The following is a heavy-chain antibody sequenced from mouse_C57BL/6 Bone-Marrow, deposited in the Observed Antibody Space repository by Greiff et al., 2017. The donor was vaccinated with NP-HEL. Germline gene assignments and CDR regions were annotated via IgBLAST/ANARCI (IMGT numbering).Heavy chain of an antibody. Sequence: QVQLQQSGAELAKPGASVKLSCKASGYTFTSYWMHWVKQRPGQGLEWIGYINPSSGYTKYNQKFKDTATLTADKSSSTAYMQLSSLTYEDSAVYYCARKGGYYYGSRVCWGQGTTLTVSS. CDR1: GYTFTSYW. D-gene: IGHD1-1*01. CDR2: INPSSGYT. J-gene: IGHJ2*01. CDR3: ARKGGYYYGSRVC. V-gene: IGHV1-7*01.